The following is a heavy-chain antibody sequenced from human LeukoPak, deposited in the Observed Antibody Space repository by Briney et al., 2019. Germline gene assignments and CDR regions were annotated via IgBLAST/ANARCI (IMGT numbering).Heavy chain of an antibody. CDR3: ARYGSGWGFDY. D-gene: IGHD6-19*01. CDR1: GFTFSSYN. CDR2: ISSSGSTI. Sequence: GGSLRLSCAASGFTFSSYNMNWVRQAPGKGLEWVSYISSSGSTIYYADSVKGRFTISRDNAKNSLYLQMNSLRDDDTAVYFCARYGSGWGFDYWGQGTLVTVSP. V-gene: IGHV3-48*02. J-gene: IGHJ4*02.